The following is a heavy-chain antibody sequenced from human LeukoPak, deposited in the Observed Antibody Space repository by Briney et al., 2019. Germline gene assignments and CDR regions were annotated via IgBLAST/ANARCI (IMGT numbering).Heavy chain of an antibody. CDR2: ISYDGSSK. J-gene: IGHJ3*01. Sequence: PGGSLRLSCAASGFTFSSYGMHWVRQAPGKGLEWVAVISYDGSSKYYADSVKGRFTISRDNSKNTLYLQMNSLRAEDTAVYYCAKEGDYYGSGSHRDAFDVWGQGTMVTVSS. D-gene: IGHD3-10*01. V-gene: IGHV3-30*18. CDR3: AKEGDYYGSGSHRDAFDV. CDR1: GFTFSSYG.